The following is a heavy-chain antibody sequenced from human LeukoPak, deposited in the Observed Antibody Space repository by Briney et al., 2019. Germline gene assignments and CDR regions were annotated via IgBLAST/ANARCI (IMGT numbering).Heavy chain of an antibody. D-gene: IGHD1-26*01. Sequence: QTGGSLRLSCAASGFTFSGSAMHWVRQASGKGLEWVGRIRSKANSYATAYAASAKGRFTISRDDSKNTAYLQMNSLRTEDTAVYYCAKGIGLANDAFDIWGQGTMVTVSS. CDR3: AKGIGLANDAFDI. CDR2: IRSKANSYAT. V-gene: IGHV3-73*01. CDR1: GFTFSGSA. J-gene: IGHJ3*02.